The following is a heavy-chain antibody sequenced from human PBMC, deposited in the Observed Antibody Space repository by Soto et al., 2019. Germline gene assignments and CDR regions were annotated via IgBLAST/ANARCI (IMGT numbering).Heavy chain of an antibody. CDR3: ARDPGSSWYGRWFAP. Sequence: QVQLVESGGGVVQPGRSLRLSCAASGFTFSSYAMHWVRQAPGKGLEWVAVISYDGSNKYYADSVKGRFTISRDNSKNALYLQMNSLRAEDTAVYYCARDPGSSWYGRWFAPWGQGTLVTVSS. V-gene: IGHV3-30-3*01. CDR2: ISYDGSNK. D-gene: IGHD6-13*01. CDR1: GFTFSSYA. J-gene: IGHJ5*02.